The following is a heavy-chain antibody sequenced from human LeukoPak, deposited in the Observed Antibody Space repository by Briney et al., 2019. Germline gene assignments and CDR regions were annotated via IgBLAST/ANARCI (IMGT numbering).Heavy chain of an antibody. Sequence: PGRSLRLSCAASGFTFDDYAMHWVRRAPGKGLEWVSGISWNSGSIDYADSVKGRFTVSRDNAKNSLYLQMNSLRAEDMALYYCAKGSGYASSSPFDYWGQGTLVTVSS. V-gene: IGHV3-9*03. CDR1: GFTFDDYA. CDR3: AKGSGYASSSPFDY. CDR2: ISWNSGSI. J-gene: IGHJ4*02. D-gene: IGHD6-6*01.